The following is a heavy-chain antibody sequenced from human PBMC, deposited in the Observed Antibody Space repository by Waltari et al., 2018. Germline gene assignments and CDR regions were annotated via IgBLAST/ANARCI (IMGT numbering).Heavy chain of an antibody. CDR1: GYTFTSYY. J-gene: IGHJ3*02. V-gene: IGHV1-46*01. D-gene: IGHD5-12*01. CDR3: ARDGYRHDAFDI. Sequence: QVQLVQSGAEVKKPGASVKVSCKASGYTFTSYYMHWVRQAPGQGLEWMGIINPSGGSTSYAQKFQGRVTMTRDTSTSTVYMELNSLRAEDTAVYYCARDGYRHDAFDIWGQGTMVTVSS. CDR2: INPSGGST.